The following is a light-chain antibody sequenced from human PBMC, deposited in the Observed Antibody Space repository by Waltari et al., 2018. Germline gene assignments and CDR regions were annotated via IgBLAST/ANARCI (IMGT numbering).Light chain of an antibody. J-gene: IGLJ3*02. Sequence: QSVLTQPPSVSGAPGQRVTISCNGSSSNIGAGYDVHWYQQLPGTAPKVLMYRKNSRPSGVPDRFSGSKSGTSASLAITGLQAEDEADYFCQSYDSSLSGSGVFGGGTRLTVL. CDR1: SSNIGAGYD. CDR2: RKN. CDR3: QSYDSSLSGSGV. V-gene: IGLV1-40*01.